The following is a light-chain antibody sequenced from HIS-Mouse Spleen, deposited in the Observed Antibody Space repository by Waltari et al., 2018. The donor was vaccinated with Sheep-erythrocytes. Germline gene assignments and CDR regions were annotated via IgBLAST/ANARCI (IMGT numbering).Light chain of an antibody. CDR3: QQDYNPLT. CDR1: QSVSSSY. J-gene: IGKJ4*01. CDR2: GAS. V-gene: IGKV3D-7*01. Sequence: PGERVTLSCRASQSVSSSYLTWYQQKPGQAPRLLIYGASTRATSIPARFSGSGSGTDFTLTISSLQPEDFVVYYCQQDYNPLTFGGGTKVEIK.